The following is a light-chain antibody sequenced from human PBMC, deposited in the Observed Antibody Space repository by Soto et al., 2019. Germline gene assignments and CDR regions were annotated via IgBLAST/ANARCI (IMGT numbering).Light chain of an antibody. J-gene: IGKJ2*01. V-gene: IGKV2-24*01. CDR3: MQATQSYT. CDR2: KIS. CDR1: QSLVHIDGNTY. Sequence: DIVLTQTRLSSPVTLGQPASISCRSSQSLVHIDGNTYFNWLQQRPGQPPRLLIYKISNRFPGGPDRFSGSGAGKDFTLKISKVEAEDVGVYYCMQATQSYTFGQGTRLEIK.